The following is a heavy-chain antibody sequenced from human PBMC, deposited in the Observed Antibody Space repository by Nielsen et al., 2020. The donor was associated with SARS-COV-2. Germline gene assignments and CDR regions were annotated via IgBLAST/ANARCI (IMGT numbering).Heavy chain of an antibody. CDR2: ISGSGGGS. CDR3: AKEERMLDTAMVTVDY. D-gene: IGHD5-18*01. CDR1: GFTFSTYA. J-gene: IGHJ4*02. Sequence: GESLKISCVASGFTFSTYAMTWVRQAPGKGLEWVSVISGSGGGSHYSDSVKGRFTISRDNSKNTLYLQMNSLRAEDTAVYYCAKEERMLDTAMVTVDYWGQGTLVTVSS. V-gene: IGHV3-23*01.